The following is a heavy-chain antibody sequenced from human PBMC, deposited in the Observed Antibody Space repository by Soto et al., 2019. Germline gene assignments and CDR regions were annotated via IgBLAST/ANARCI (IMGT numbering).Heavy chain of an antibody. D-gene: IGHD1-20*01. Sequence: PSETLSLTCTVSGGSISSYYWSWIRQPPVKGLEWIGYIYYSGTTNYNPSLKSRVTISVDTSKNQVSLKLNSVTAADTAVYYCARWVEVSLDYFDSWGPGPPVTVSS. CDR3: ARWVEVSLDYFDS. CDR2: IYYSGTT. J-gene: IGHJ4*02. CDR1: GGSISSYY. V-gene: IGHV4-59*12.